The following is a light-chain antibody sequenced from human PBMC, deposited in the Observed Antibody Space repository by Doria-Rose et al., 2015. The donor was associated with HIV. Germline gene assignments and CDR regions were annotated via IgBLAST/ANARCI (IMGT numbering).Light chain of an antibody. CDR1: QSLLYTSKNY. V-gene: IGKV4-1*01. J-gene: IGKJ3*01. Sequence: DIRVTQSPESLGMSLGERATLNCKSNQSLLYTSKNYLAWYQQKPGQPPKLLIYWASTRQSGVPARFSGSGSGTDFTPTISGLEAEDVAVYYCQQYYDTPSFGPGTSVDIK. CDR3: QQYYDTPS. CDR2: WAS.